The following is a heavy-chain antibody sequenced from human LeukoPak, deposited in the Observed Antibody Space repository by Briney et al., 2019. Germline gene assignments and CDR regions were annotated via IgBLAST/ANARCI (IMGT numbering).Heavy chain of an antibody. CDR1: GCSLSGHY. J-gene: IGHJ3*01. Sequence: SETLPLTCTVSGCSLSGHYWSWIRQPPGKRLEWIGYPSHTGRTKYNPSLQIRVTISIAPSKSQFSLKLTSVTSAATAVYSCARLLDNDISGDPDTFDVWGQGTTVIVSS. CDR3: ARLLDNDISGDPDTFDV. V-gene: IGHV4-59*11. D-gene: IGHD3-22*01. CDR2: PSHTGRT.